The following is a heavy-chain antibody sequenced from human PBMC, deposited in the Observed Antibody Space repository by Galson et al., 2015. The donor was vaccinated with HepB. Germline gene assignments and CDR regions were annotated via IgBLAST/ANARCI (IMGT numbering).Heavy chain of an antibody. D-gene: IGHD2-15*01. CDR1: GFTFSRHT. J-gene: IGHJ3*02. Sequence: SLRLCCAASGFTFSRHTMSWVRQTLGQGLQWLSYISTNGANIHYADSVKGRFTVARDNAKNTMFLQMNSLRAEDTAVYYCATVLFGSGAYWTFEMWGQGTLVTVSS. CDR2: ISTNGANI. CDR3: ATVLFGSGAYWTFEM. V-gene: IGHV3-48*04.